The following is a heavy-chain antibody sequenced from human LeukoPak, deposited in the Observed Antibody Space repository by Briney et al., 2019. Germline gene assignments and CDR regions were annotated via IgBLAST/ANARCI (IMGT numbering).Heavy chain of an antibody. CDR2: IKSKTDGGTT. J-gene: IGHJ4*02. CDR3: NIDSSGRGDY. V-gene: IGHV3-15*01. Sequence: AGGSLRLSCAASGFTFSNAWMSWVRQAPGKGLEWVGRIKSKTDGGTTDYAAPVKGRFIISRDDSKNTLYLQMNSLKTEDTAVYYCNIDSSGRGDYWGQGTLVTVSS. CDR1: GFTFSNAW. D-gene: IGHD6-19*01.